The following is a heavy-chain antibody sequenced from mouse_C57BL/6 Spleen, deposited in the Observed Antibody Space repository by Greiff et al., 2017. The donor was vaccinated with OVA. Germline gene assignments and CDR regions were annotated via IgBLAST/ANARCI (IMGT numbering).Heavy chain of an antibody. D-gene: IGHD6-1*01. J-gene: IGHJ3*01. V-gene: IGHV14-2*01. CDR3: DPLRGGRPAY. Sequence: VQLQQSGAELVKPGASVKLSCTASGFNIKDYYMHWVKQRTEQGLEWFGRIDSENGETKYAPKFQGKATITADTSSNTTYLQLSSLTSEDTAVYYCDPLRGGRPAYWGQGTLVTVSA. CDR2: IDSENGET. CDR1: GFNIKDYY.